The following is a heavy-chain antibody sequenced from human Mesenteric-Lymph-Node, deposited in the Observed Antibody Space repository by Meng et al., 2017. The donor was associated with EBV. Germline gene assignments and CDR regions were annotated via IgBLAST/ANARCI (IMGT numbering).Heavy chain of an antibody. J-gene: IGHJ4*02. CDR2: INSDGSST. D-gene: IGHD3-10*01. CDR1: GLPFSSYW. V-gene: IGHV3-74*01. CDR3: AATPRGEFYFDY. Sequence: EVWLVASGGGLVQTGGSLGLSCAASGLPFSSYWMHWVRQAPGKGLVWVSRINSDGSSTSYADSVKGRFTISRDNAKNTLYLQMNSLRAEDTAVYYCAATPRGEFYFDYWGQGTLVTVSS.